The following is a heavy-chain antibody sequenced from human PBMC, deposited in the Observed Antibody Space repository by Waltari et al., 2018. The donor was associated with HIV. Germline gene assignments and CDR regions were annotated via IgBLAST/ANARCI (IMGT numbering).Heavy chain of an antibody. Sequence: QVQLVQSGAEVKKPGSSVKVSCKASGGTFSSYTISWVRQAPGQGLEWMGMIIPILGIANYAQKFQGRVTITADKSTSTAYMELSSLRSEDTAVYYCARDCGQDAFDIWGQGTMVTVSS. D-gene: IGHD2-21*01. CDR3: ARDCGQDAFDI. CDR2: IIPILGIA. CDR1: GGTFSSYT. V-gene: IGHV1-69*08. J-gene: IGHJ3*02.